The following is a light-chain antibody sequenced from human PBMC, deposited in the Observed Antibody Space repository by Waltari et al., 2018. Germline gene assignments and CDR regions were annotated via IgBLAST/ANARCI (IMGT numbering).Light chain of an antibody. Sequence: DIVVTQSPDSLAVSLGERATITCKSSQSVLYTPNNTDYLPWYQQTPGQPPKLLIHRASTREFGVPDRFSGSGSGTDFTLTISSLQAEDVATYYCHQYFSVPLTFGGGTRVEIK. CDR1: QSVLYTPNNTDY. V-gene: IGKV4-1*01. J-gene: IGKJ4*01. CDR3: HQYFSVPLT. CDR2: RAS.